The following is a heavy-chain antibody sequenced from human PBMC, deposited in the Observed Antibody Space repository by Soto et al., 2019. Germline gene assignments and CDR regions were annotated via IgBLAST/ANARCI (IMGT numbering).Heavy chain of an antibody. J-gene: IGHJ4*02. CDR3: AREIWSTSGPQNFFDD. D-gene: IGHD2-2*01. CDR1: GYNFRDYG. V-gene: IGHV1-18*01. CDR2: VSPASGKT. Sequence: QVQLVQSGAEVKNPGASVKVSCKATGYNFRDYGVIWARQAPGQGLEWMGYVSPASGKTTYGQDLQGRVTLTTDTSTTTAYLELRSLRSDDTAVYYCAREIWSTSGPQNFFDDWCQGTLVTVSS.